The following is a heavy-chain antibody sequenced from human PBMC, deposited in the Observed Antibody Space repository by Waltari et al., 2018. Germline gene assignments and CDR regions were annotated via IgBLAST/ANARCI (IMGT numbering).Heavy chain of an antibody. D-gene: IGHD3-9*01. CDR2: ILQDGSEQ. CDR3: ATLRYLED. Sequence: EVQLVESGGGLVQPGESLKLSCLVSGLDISPYWMSWVRQAPGKGPEWVANILQDGSEQYYVDSVKGRFTISRDNAKNSLSLHMNSLRVEDTAVYYCATLRYLEDWGQGTLVTVS. CDR1: GLDISPYW. V-gene: IGHV3-7*03. J-gene: IGHJ4*02.